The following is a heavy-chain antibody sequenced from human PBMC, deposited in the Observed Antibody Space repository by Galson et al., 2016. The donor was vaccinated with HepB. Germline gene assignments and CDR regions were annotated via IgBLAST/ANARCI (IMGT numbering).Heavy chain of an antibody. CDR1: GFTFSSYW. J-gene: IGHJ4*02. D-gene: IGHD4-23*01. V-gene: IGHV3-7*01. CDR2: IKQDGSEK. Sequence: SLRLSCAASGFTFSSYWMSWVRQAPGKGLEWVANIKQDGSEKEYVDSVKGRFTISRDNAKNSLDLQMNNLRAEDTAVYYCGREGSGGFDYWGQGTLVTVSS. CDR3: GREGSGGFDY.